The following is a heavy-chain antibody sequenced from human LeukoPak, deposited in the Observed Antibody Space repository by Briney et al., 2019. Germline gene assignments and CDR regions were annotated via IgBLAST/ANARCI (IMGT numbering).Heavy chain of an antibody. V-gene: IGHV1-8*01. J-gene: IGHJ5*02. CDR3: ARADDYGDYGWFDP. CDR1: GYSFTSYD. CDR2: MNTNSGNT. D-gene: IGHD4-17*01. Sequence: ASTKVSCIASGYSFTSYDIDWVRQATGQGLEWIGWMNTNSGNTGFAPKFQGRVTMTRDTSKGTAYMELRSLRSEDTAVYYCARADDYGDYGWFDPWGQGTLVTVSS.